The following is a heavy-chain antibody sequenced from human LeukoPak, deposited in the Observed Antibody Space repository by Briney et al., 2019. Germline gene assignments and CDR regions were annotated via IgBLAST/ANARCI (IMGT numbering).Heavy chain of an antibody. D-gene: IGHD3-22*01. CDR3: ARDVGYDSSGSYPYYFDY. J-gene: IGHJ4*02. CDR2: LKQDGGEK. Sequence: GGSLRLSCAASRFTFSSYWMTWVRHAPGKGLGGVANLKQDGGEKHYVDSVQGRFTISRDNAKNSLYLQMNSLRAEDTAVYYCARDVGYDSSGSYPYYFDYWGLGTLVTVSS. V-gene: IGHV3-7*05. CDR1: RFTFSSYW.